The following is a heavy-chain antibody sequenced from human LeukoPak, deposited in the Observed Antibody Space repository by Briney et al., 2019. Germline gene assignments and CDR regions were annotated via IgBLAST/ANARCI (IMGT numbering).Heavy chain of an antibody. CDR2: INPNSGGT. CDR1: GYTFTGYY. D-gene: IGHD6-19*01. CDR3: ARVMGSGQWLVEREDFDI. J-gene: IGHJ3*02. Sequence: ASVKVSCKASGYTFTGYYIHWVRQAPGQGLEWMGWINPNSGGTNYAQKFQGRVTMTRDTSISTAYMELSRLRSDDTAVYYCARVMGSGQWLVEREDFDIWGQGTMVTVSS. V-gene: IGHV1-2*02.